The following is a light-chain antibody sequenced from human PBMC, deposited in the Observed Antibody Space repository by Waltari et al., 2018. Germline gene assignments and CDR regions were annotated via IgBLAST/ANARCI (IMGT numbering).Light chain of an antibody. V-gene: IGKV3-11*01. CDR2: DAS. Sequence: EIVLTQSPATLSLSPGERATLSCRASQSVSSYVAWYQQKPGQAPRLLIYDASNRATGIPARFIGSGSGTDFTLTISGLQPEDFATYYCQQLNSLPFTFGPGTKV. J-gene: IGKJ3*01. CDR3: QQLNSLPFT. CDR1: QSVSSY.